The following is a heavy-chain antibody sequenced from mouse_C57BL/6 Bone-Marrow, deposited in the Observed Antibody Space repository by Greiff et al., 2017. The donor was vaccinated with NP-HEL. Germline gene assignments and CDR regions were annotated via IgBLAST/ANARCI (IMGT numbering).Heavy chain of an antibody. CDR1: GYTFTDYY. D-gene: IGHD2-5*01. J-gene: IGHJ2*01. V-gene: IGHV1-76*01. CDR3: ATGYSNYDY. CDR2: IYPGSGNT. Sequence: VQLQQSGAELVRPGASVKLSCKASGYTFTDYYINWVKQRPGQGLEWIARIYPGSGNTYYNEKFKGKATLTAEKSSSTAYMQLSSLTSEDSAVYFCATGYSNYDYWGQGTTLTVSS.